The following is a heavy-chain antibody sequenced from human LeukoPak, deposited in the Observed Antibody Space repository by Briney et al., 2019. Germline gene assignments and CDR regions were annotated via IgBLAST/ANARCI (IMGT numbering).Heavy chain of an antibody. CDR3: ARDLSGVTGYTYGRGIDY. CDR2: IRQDGNEK. Sequence: GGSLRLSCAASGFTFNSYWMNWVRQAPGKGLEWVANIRQDGNEKNYMDSVKGRFTISRDNAKTSLYLQMNSLRAEDTAVYYCARDLSGVTGYTYGRGIDYWGQGTLVTVSS. D-gene: IGHD5-18*01. V-gene: IGHV3-7*01. J-gene: IGHJ4*02. CDR1: GFTFNSYW.